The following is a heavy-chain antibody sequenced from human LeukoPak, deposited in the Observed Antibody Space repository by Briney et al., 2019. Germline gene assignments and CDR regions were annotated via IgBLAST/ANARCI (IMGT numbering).Heavy chain of an antibody. CDR2: INPNSGGT. CDR3: ARGPPTTIFGVVIIVPDFDY. V-gene: IGHV1-2*02. J-gene: IGHJ4*02. CDR1: GYTFTGYY. Sequence: ASAKVSCKASGYTFTGYYMHWVRQAPGQGLEWMGWINPNSGGTNYAQKFQGRVTMTRDTSISTAYMELSRLRSDDTAVYYCARGPPTTIFGVVIIVPDFDYWGQGTLVTVSS. D-gene: IGHD3-3*01.